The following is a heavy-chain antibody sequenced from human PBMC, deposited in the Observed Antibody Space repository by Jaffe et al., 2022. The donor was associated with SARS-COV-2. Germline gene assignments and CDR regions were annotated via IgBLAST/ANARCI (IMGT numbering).Heavy chain of an antibody. D-gene: IGHD3-10*01. Sequence: QVQLQESGPGLVKPSQTLSLTCTVSGGSISSGSYYWSWIRQPAGKGLEWIGRIYTSGSTNYNPSLKSRVTISVDTSKNQFSLKLSSVTAADTAVYYCASEAMVRGVMGWYSYGRTPHYFDYWGQGTLVTVSS. CDR1: GGSISSGSYY. J-gene: IGHJ4*02. V-gene: IGHV4-61*02. CDR2: IYTSGST. CDR3: ASEAMVRGVMGWYSYGRTPHYFDY.